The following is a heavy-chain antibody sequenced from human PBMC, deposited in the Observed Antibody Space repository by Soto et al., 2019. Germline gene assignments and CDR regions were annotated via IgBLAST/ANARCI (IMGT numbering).Heavy chain of an antibody. CDR3: ARDRVDCSGGNCWRSVEDT. J-gene: IGHJ5*02. D-gene: IGHD2-15*01. CDR2: IDPSGGGT. Sequence: QVQLVQSGAEVKKPGASVKVSCKASGYTFTIYYMHWVRQAPGQGLEWMGIIDPSGGGTSYAQKLHERHTMNREATTSTVYMEPNSLRSEDTAVYYCARDRVDCSGGNCWRSVEDTWGQGTLGTVSS. V-gene: IGHV1-46*04. CDR1: GYTFTIYY.